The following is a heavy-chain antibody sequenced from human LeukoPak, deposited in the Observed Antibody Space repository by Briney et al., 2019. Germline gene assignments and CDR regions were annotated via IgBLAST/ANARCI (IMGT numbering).Heavy chain of an antibody. CDR1: GFTFSNAW. V-gene: IGHV3-15*01. Sequence: RGSLRLSCAASGFTFSNAWMSWVRQAPGKGLEWVGRIKSKTDGGTTDYATPVKGRFTISRDDSKNTLYLQMNSLKTEDTAVYYCTTEGATYYYDSSGYYHSHYWGQGTLVTVSS. CDR3: TTEGATYYYDSSGYYHSHY. CDR2: IKSKTDGGTT. J-gene: IGHJ4*02. D-gene: IGHD3-22*01.